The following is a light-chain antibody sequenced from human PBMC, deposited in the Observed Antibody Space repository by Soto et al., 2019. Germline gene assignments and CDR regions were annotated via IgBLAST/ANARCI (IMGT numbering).Light chain of an antibody. V-gene: IGLV2-23*01. CDR1: SSDAGSYNL. Sequence: QSALTQPASVSGSPVRSITISCTGTSSDAGSYNLVSWYQQHPGKAPKLIIYEGIKRPSGVSNRFSGSKSVNTASLTISGLQAEDESDYYCCSYGGSSTYVLFGGGTKLTVL. J-gene: IGLJ2*01. CDR2: EGI. CDR3: CSYGGSSTYVL.